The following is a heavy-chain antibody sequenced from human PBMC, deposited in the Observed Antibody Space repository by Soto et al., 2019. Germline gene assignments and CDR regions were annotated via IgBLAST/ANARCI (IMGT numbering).Heavy chain of an antibody. V-gene: IGHV1-3*01. CDR1: GYTFTSYA. J-gene: IGHJ5*02. CDR2: ITGGNGDT. Sequence: QVQLVQSGAEMRKPGASVMVSCKASGYTFTSYAMNWVRQAPGQRLEWMGWITGGNGDTKYSQRFQDRVTITRDTSANTVYMELSILTSEDTAIYYSDRGPLSLYSAHFPWGRGTTVTVSS. CDR3: DRGPLSLYSAHFP. D-gene: IGHD6-13*01.